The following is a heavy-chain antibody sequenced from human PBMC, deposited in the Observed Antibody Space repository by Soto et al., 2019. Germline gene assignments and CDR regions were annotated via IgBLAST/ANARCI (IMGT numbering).Heavy chain of an antibody. CDR1: GYSFTSYW. J-gene: IGHJ4*02. CDR3: ATLGGEINLRYFDY. CDR2: IYPGASDT. V-gene: IGHV5-51*01. Sequence: GESLKISCKGSGYSFTSYWIGWVRQMPGKGLDGKRIIYPGASDTRDTPSCQGQVTIAADKSISTAYLQWSSLKDSATAMYYCATLGGEINLRYFDYWGQGTLVTVSS. D-gene: IGHD4-17*01.